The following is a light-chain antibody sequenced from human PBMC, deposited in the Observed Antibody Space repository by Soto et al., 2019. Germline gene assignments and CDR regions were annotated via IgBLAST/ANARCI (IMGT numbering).Light chain of an antibody. Sequence: DIQMTQSPSTLSGSVGDRVTITCRASQTISSRLAWYHQKPGQAPKLLIYKASTLTSGVPARFSGSGSGTEFTLTISSLQPDDIATYFCQHYNSYPLTFGGGTKVDIK. CDR3: QHYNSYPLT. CDR2: KAS. CDR1: QTISSR. J-gene: IGKJ4*01. V-gene: IGKV1-5*03.